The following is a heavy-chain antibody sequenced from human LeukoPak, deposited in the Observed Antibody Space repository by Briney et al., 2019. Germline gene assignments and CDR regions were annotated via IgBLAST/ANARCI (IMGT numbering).Heavy chain of an antibody. V-gene: IGHV3-23*01. CDR2: ISGSGGST. J-gene: IGHJ5*02. Sequence: AGGSLRLSCAASGFTFSSYGMSWVRQAPGKGLEWVSAISGSGGSTYYADSVKGRFTISRDNSKNTLFLQMNSLRAEDTAVYYCTLLMVRGTPWFDPWGQGTLVTVSS. CDR1: GFTFSSYG. D-gene: IGHD3-10*01. CDR3: TLLMVRGTPWFDP.